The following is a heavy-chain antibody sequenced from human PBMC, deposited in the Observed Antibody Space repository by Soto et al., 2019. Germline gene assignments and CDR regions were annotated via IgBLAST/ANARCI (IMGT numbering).Heavy chain of an antibody. V-gene: IGHV3-30-3*01. Sequence: GGSLRLSCAASGFTFSSYAMHWVRQAPGKGLEWVAVISYDGSNKYYADSVKGRFTISRDNSKNTLYLQMNSLRAEDTAVYYCARGFNYYDSSGPDYWGQGTLVTVSS. J-gene: IGHJ4*02. CDR3: ARGFNYYDSSGPDY. CDR1: GFTFSSYA. D-gene: IGHD3-22*01. CDR2: ISYDGSNK.